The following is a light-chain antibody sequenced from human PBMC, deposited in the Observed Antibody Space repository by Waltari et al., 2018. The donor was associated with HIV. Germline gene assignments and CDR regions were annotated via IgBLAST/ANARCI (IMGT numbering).Light chain of an antibody. CDR3: QAWDSSTVV. Sequence: YELTQPPSVFVSPGQVASITCPGVKLGGKNACWYQQKPGQSPVLVIYQDNKRPSVIPERFSGSNSGNTATLTISETQAMDEADYYCQAWDSSTVVFGTGTKVTV. V-gene: IGLV3-1*01. J-gene: IGLJ1*01. CDR1: KLGGKN. CDR2: QDN.